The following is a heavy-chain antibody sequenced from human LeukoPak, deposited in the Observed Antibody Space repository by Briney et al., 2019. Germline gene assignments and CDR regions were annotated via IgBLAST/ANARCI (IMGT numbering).Heavy chain of an antibody. D-gene: IGHD2-15*01. Sequence: SETLSLTCSVFGDFITNFYWSWIRQPPGKGLEWLGNIYFSGGTNYNPSLQSRVTVSLDTSKNHFSLKMTSVTAADTAVYFCARHGRDKDSRNQGDAFDIWGQGTMVIVSS. CDR1: GDFITNFY. CDR3: ARHGRDKDSRNQGDAFDI. J-gene: IGHJ3*02. V-gene: IGHV4-59*08. CDR2: IYFSGGT.